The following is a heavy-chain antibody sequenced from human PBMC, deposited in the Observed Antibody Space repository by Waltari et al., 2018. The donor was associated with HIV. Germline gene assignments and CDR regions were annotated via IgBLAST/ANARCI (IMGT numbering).Heavy chain of an antibody. CDR3: ARTPYDTSGYCFDY. D-gene: IGHD3-22*01. J-gene: IGHJ4*02. Sequence: QVQLVESGGGGVQPGRSLKLSGPCSGLPSGWSGLHWVRQDPGKGLEWLAVVWYDGKNKYYADSVKGRFTVSRDNSKNTLFLQMNSLRVDDTAVYYCARTPYDTSGYCFDYWGQGTLVTVSS. V-gene: IGHV3-33*08. CDR2: VWYDGKNK. CDR1: GLPSGWSG.